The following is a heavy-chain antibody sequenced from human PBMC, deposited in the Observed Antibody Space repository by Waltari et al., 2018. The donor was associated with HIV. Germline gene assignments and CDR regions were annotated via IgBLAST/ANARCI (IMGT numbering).Heavy chain of an antibody. D-gene: IGHD3-22*01. J-gene: IGHJ4*02. CDR1: GFSLSTSGVG. CDR3: ARRGYDSSGYWLYFDY. Sequence: QITLKESGPTLVKPTQTLTLTCTFSGFSLSTSGVGVGWIRQPPGKALEWLAVIYWDGDKRYRPSLKSRLTITKDTSKNQVVLTMTNMDPVDTATYYCARRGYDSSGYWLYFDYWGQGTLVTVSS. CDR2: IYWDGDK. V-gene: IGHV2-5*02.